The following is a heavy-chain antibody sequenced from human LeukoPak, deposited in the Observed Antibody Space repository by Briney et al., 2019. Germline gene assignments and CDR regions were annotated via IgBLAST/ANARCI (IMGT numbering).Heavy chain of an antibody. CDR2: INPSDSYT. D-gene: IGHD6-19*01. V-gene: IGHV5-10-1*01. CDR3: ARGGWLDDY. Sequence: GESLKISCKGSGYSFTNYWISWVRQMPGKGLEWMGRINPSDSYTNYNPSFQGHVTFSVDKSIATAYLQWTTLKASDTAMYYCARGGWLDDYWGQGTPVTVSS. J-gene: IGHJ4*02. CDR1: GYSFTNYW.